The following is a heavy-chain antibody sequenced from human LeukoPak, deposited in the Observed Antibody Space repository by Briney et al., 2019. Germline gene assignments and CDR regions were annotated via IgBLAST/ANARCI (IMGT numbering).Heavy chain of an antibody. J-gene: IGHJ4*02. CDR3: ASGRDGYNRAFDY. CDR1: GGTFSSYA. CDR2: IIPILGIA. V-gene: IGHV1-69*04. D-gene: IGHD5-24*01. Sequence: SVKVSCKASGGTFSSYAISWVRQAPGQGLEWMGRIIPILGIANYAQKFQGRVTITADKSTSTAYMELSSLRSEDTAVYYCASGRDGYNRAFDYWGQGTLATVSS.